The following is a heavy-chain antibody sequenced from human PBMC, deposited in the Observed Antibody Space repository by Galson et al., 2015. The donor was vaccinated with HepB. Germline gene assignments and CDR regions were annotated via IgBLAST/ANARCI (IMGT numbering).Heavy chain of an antibody. Sequence: ETLSLTCAVYGGSFSGYYWSWIRQPPGKGLEWIGEINHSGSTNYNPSLKSRVTISVDTSKNQFSLKLSSVTAADTAVYYCARLNALNDFSPYYWSQGTLVTVSS. CDR1: GGSFSGYY. V-gene: IGHV4-34*01. CDR2: INHSGST. D-gene: IGHD3-3*01. J-gene: IGHJ4*02. CDR3: ARLNALNDFSPYY.